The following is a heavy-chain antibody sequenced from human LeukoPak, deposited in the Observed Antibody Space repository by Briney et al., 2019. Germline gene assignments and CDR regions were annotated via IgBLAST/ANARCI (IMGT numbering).Heavy chain of an antibody. CDR3: AREGYSHLVYYFDY. Sequence: GGSLRLSCAASGFTFSSYWMSWVRQAPGKGLEWAANIKQDGSEKYYVDSVKGRFTISRDNAKNSLYLQMNSLRAEDTAVYYCAREGYSHLVYYFDYWGQGTLVTVSS. CDR1: GFTFSSYW. CDR2: IKQDGSEK. D-gene: IGHD6-13*01. J-gene: IGHJ4*02. V-gene: IGHV3-7*01.